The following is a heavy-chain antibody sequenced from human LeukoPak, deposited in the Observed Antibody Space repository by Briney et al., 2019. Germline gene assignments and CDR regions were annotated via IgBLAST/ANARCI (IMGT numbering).Heavy chain of an antibody. CDR3: ARGVVPAARWGNWFDP. V-gene: IGHV5-51*01. D-gene: IGHD2-2*01. CDR1: GYSFTSYW. Sequence: HWESLKISCKGSGYSFTSYWIGWVSQMPGKGLEWRGIIYPGDSDTRYSPYFQGQVTISADKSISTAYLQWSSLKASDTAMYYCARGVVPAARWGNWFDPWGQGTMVTVSS. CDR2: IYPGDSDT. J-gene: IGHJ5*02.